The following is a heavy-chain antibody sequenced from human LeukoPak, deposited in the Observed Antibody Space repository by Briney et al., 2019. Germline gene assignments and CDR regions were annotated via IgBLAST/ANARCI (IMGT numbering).Heavy chain of an antibody. V-gene: IGHV5-51*01. J-gene: IGHJ4*02. CDR1: GYSFTSYW. Sequence: PGESLKISCKVSGYSFTSYWIGWVRQMPGKGLEWMGIIYPGDSDTRYSPSFQGQVTISADKSSSTTYLQWSTLKDSDTAMYYCARPYSTGWYPFDYWGQGTLVTVSS. CDR3: ARPYSTGWYPFDY. D-gene: IGHD6-19*01. CDR2: IYPGDSDT.